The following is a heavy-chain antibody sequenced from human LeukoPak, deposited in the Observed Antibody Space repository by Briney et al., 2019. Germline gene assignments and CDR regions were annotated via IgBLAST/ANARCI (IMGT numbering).Heavy chain of an antibody. Sequence: AGGSLRLSCAASGFTFDDYAMHWVRQAPGKGLEWVSGISGSGGSTYYADSVKGRFTISRDNSKNTLYLQMNSLRAEDTAVYYCAKDSFPTMVRGDTDYWGQGTLVTVSS. V-gene: IGHV3-23*01. J-gene: IGHJ4*02. CDR1: GFTFDDYA. CDR3: AKDSFPTMVRGDTDY. CDR2: ISGSGGST. D-gene: IGHD3-10*01.